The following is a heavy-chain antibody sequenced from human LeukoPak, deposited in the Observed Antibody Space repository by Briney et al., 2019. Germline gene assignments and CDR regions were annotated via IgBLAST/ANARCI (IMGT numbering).Heavy chain of an antibody. Sequence: SETLSLTCTVSGGSISSSSYYWGWIRQPPGKGLEWIGSIYYSGSTYYNPSLKSRVTISVDTSKNQFSLKLSSVTAADTAVYYCAGTAGRFGRFDYWGQGTLVTVSS. CDR1: GGSISSSSYY. CDR2: IYYSGST. V-gene: IGHV4-39*01. D-gene: IGHD6-13*01. J-gene: IGHJ4*02. CDR3: AGTAGRFGRFDY.